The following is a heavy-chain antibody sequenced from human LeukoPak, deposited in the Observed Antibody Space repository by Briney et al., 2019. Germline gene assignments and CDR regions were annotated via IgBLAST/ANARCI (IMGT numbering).Heavy chain of an antibody. CDR2: INTNTGNP. CDR3: ARAHPRGYYYGSGTLLTPFDY. J-gene: IGHJ4*02. CDR1: GYTFTNYA. V-gene: IGHV7-4-1*02. D-gene: IGHD3-10*01. Sequence: ASVKVSCKASGYTFTNYAMNWVRQAPGQGLEWMGWINTNTGNPTYAQGLTGRFVFSLDTSVSTAYLQISSLKAADTAVYYCARAHPRGYYYGSGTLLTPFDYWGQGTLVTVSS.